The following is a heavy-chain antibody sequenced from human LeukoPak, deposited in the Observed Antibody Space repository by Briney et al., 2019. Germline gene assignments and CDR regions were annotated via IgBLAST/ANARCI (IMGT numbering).Heavy chain of an antibody. Sequence: GGSLRLSCVASGFSVSTFDMYWVRQAAGGGLEWVAAVGTNHDTLYLGSVKGRFTISRENAMNSLSLEMSYLTVEDTAVYYCTREWRGIASHYSGMDVWGQGTAVIVSS. J-gene: IGHJ6*02. D-gene: IGHD3-16*02. V-gene: IGHV3-13*01. CDR1: GFSVSTFD. CDR2: VGTNHDT. CDR3: TREWRGIASHYSGMDV.